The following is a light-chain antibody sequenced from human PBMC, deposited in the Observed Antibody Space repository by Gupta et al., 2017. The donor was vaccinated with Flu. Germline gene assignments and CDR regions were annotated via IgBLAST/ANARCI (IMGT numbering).Light chain of an antibody. CDR1: NLGDKY. J-gene: IGLJ1*01. CDR3: QAWDSTTGV. Sequence: SYELTQSPSVSVSPGQTASITCSGDNLGDKYACWYQQKPGQSPVLVIYKDTKRPSGIPERFSGSNSGNTATLTISGTQAMDEADYYCQAWDSTTGVFGTGTKVTVL. CDR2: KDT. V-gene: IGLV3-1*01.